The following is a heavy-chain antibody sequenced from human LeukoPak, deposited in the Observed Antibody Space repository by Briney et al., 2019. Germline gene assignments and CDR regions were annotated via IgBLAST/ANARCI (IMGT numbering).Heavy chain of an antibody. D-gene: IGHD5-18*01. J-gene: IGHJ6*03. CDR2: INPKSRAT. V-gene: IGHV1-2*02. CDR1: GYTFTDYY. CDR3: ARGVDTAVIPYYYYYMDV. Sequence: ASVKVSCKASGYTFTDYYMHWVRQAPGQGLEWMGWINPKSRATNCAQNFQGRVTLTRDTSISTAYMELSSLRSDDTAVYYCARGVDTAVIPYYYYYMDVWGIGTTVTVSS.